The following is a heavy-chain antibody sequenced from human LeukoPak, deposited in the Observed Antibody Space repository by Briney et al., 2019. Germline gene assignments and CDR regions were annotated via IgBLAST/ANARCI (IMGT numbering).Heavy chain of an antibody. D-gene: IGHD3-10*01. CDR3: ARDRGPRTGFMVREAYDY. Sequence: GGSLRLSCVASGFTFSDYWIHWVRQAPGKGLVWVSRISSDGDTTNYADSVKGRFTISRDNAKNTLYLQMSSLRVEDTAVYYCARDRGPRTGFMVREAYDYWGQGTLVTVSS. CDR1: GFTFSDYW. CDR2: ISSDGDTT. V-gene: IGHV3-74*01. J-gene: IGHJ4*02.